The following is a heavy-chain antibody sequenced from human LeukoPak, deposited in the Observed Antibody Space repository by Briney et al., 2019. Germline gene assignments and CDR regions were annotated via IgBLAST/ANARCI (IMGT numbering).Heavy chain of an antibody. CDR3: ARATVDYFDY. Sequence: ASVKVSCKASGYTFTGYYIHWVRQAPGQGLEWMGWINPNSGGTNYAQKFQGRVTMTRDTSISTAYMELSRLRSEDTAVYYCARATVDYFDYWGQGTLVTVSS. D-gene: IGHD1-14*01. CDR1: GYTFTGYY. J-gene: IGHJ4*02. V-gene: IGHV1-2*02. CDR2: INPNSGGT.